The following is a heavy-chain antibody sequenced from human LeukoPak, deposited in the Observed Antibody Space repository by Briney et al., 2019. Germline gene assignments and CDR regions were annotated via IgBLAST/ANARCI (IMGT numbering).Heavy chain of an antibody. D-gene: IGHD4-17*01. Sequence: GASVKVSCKASGYTFTSYGISWVRQAPGQGLEWMGWISAYNGNTNYAQKLQGRVTMTTDTSTSTAYMELRSLRSDDTAVYYCARGDTTVTIDSGLGYWGQGTLVTVSS. V-gene: IGHV1-18*04. CDR3: ARGDTTVTIDSGLGY. CDR2: ISAYNGNT. J-gene: IGHJ4*02. CDR1: GYTFTSYG.